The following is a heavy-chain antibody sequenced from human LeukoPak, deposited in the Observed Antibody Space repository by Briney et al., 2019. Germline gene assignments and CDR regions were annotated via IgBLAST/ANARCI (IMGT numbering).Heavy chain of an antibody. Sequence: ASVKVSCKASGGTFSSYAISWVRQAPGQGLEWMGRIIPILGIANYAQKFQGRVTITADKSTSTAYMELSSLRSENTAVYYCARVPYSNGWYRDYWGQGTLVTVSS. CDR2: IIPILGIA. V-gene: IGHV1-69*04. J-gene: IGHJ4*02. CDR3: ARVPYSNGWYRDY. CDR1: GGTFSSYA. D-gene: IGHD6-19*01.